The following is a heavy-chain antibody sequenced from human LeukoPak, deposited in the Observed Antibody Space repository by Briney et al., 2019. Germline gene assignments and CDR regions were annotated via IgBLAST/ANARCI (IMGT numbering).Heavy chain of an antibody. Sequence: EASVKVSCKASGGTFSSYAISWVRQAPGQGLEWMGRIIPIFGTANYAQKFQGRVTITTDESTSTAHMELSSLRSEDTAVYYCASHMVARFDYWGQGTLVTVSS. CDR1: GGTFSSYA. CDR2: IIPIFGTA. J-gene: IGHJ4*02. D-gene: IGHD2-21*01. V-gene: IGHV1-69*05. CDR3: ASHMVARFDY.